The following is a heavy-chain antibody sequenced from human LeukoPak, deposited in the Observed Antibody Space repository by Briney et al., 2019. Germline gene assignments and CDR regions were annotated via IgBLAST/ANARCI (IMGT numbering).Heavy chain of an antibody. J-gene: IGHJ4*02. V-gene: IGHV3-21*01. CDR2: ISSSSSYI. CDR1: GFTFSSYS. D-gene: IGHD3-22*01. Sequence: GGSLRLSCAASGFTFSSYSMNWVRQAPGKGLEWVSSISSSSSYIYYADSVKGRFTISRDNSKNTLYLQMNSLRAEDTAVYYCAKDGGSGYPDYWGQGTLVTVSS. CDR3: AKDGGSGYPDY.